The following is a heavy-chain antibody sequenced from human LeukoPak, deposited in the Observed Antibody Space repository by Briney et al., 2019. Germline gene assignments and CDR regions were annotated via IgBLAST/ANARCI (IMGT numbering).Heavy chain of an antibody. V-gene: IGHV3-23*01. D-gene: IGHD3-22*01. CDR2: ISGSGGST. J-gene: IGHJ4*02. CDR1: GFTFSSYA. CDR3: ARVRGEYYYDSSGYLPLDY. Sequence: TGGSLRLSCAASGFTFSSYAMSWVRQAPGKGLEWVSAISGSGGSTYYADSVKGRFTISRDNSKNTLYLQMNSLRAEDTAVYYCARVRGEYYYDSSGYLPLDYWGQGTLVTVSS.